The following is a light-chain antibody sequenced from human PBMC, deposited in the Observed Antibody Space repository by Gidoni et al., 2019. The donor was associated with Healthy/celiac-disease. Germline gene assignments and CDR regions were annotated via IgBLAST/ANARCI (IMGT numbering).Light chain of an antibody. Sequence: TQLPQSPSTLSASVGDRVTITCRASQSISSWLAWYQQKPGKAPKLLIYDASSLESGVPSRFSGSGSGTEFTLTISSLQPDDFATYYCKQYNSWWTFGQGTKVEIK. CDR2: DAS. J-gene: IGKJ1*01. CDR3: KQYNSWWT. V-gene: IGKV1-5*01. CDR1: QSISSW.